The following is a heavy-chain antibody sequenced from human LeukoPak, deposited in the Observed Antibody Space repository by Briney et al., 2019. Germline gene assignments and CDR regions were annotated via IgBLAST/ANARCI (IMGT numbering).Heavy chain of an antibody. CDR2: IKQDGSEK. CDR1: GFTFSSYW. D-gene: IGHD4-17*01. J-gene: IGHJ4*02. V-gene: IGHV3-7*01. Sequence: PGGSLRLSCAASGFTFSSYWMSWVRQAPGKGLEWVANIKQDGSEKYYVDSGKGRFTISRDNAKNSLYLQMNSLRAEDTAVYYCARVSATVIPLFDYWGQGALVTVSS. CDR3: ARVSATVIPLFDY.